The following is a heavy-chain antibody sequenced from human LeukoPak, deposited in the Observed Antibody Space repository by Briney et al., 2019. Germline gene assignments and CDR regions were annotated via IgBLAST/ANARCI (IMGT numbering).Heavy chain of an antibody. Sequence: PSETLSLTCTVSGGSISSSSYYWGWIRQPPGKGLEWIGSIYYSGSTYYNPSLKSRVTISVDTSKNQFSLKLSSVTAADTAVYYCARGGVDIWGQGTMVTVSS. CDR3: ARGGVDI. CDR2: IYYSGST. D-gene: IGHD3-16*01. CDR1: GGSISSSSYY. V-gene: IGHV4-39*07. J-gene: IGHJ3*02.